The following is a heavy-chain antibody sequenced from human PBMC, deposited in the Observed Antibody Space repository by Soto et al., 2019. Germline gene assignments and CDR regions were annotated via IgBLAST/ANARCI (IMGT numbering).Heavy chain of an antibody. CDR2: ISYTGNGK. CDR1: GFTFRKIT. J-gene: IGHJ4*01. V-gene: IGHV3-48*02. Sequence: PGGPLRLSCAASGFTFRKITINWARQAPGKGLEWLAFISYTGNGKYYADAVKGRLTVSRDNVKNLAFLQMNSLRDEDTVVYFCVRDRDLYRDMFHADLWGQGTLVTVSS. D-gene: IGHD3-10*02. CDR3: VRDRDLYRDMFHADL.